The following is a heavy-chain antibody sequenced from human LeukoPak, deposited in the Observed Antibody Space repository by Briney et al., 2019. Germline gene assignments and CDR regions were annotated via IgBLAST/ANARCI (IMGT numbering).Heavy chain of an antibody. CDR1: GYTFTGYY. D-gene: IGHD5-18*01. Sequence: GASVKVSCKASGYTFTGYYMHWVRQAPGQGLEWVGWINPNSGGTNYAQKFQGRVTMTRDTSISTAYMELSRLRSDDTAVYYCARGDNVDTAMVEYWGQGTLVTVSS. J-gene: IGHJ4*02. CDR3: ARGDNVDTAMVEY. CDR2: INPNSGGT. V-gene: IGHV1-2*02.